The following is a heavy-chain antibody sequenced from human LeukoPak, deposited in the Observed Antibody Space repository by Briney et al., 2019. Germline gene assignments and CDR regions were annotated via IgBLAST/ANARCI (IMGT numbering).Heavy chain of an antibody. V-gene: IGHV5-51*01. J-gene: IGHJ4*02. CDR3: ARARAFYSFSNYFFDY. D-gene: IGHD4-11*01. CDR1: GYRFTDYW. CDR2: IFSDDSDT. Sequence: GESLKISCKGSGYRFTDYWIGWVRQMPGKGLEWMGIIFSDDSDTRYSPSFQGQVTISADKSINTAYMQWSSLKASDTAIYYCARARAFYSFSNYFFDYWGQGTLVTVSS.